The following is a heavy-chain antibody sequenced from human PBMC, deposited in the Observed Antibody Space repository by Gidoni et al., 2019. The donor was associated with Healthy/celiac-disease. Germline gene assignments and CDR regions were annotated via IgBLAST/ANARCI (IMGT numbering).Heavy chain of an antibody. CDR2: ISSSSTI. CDR1: GFTFSSYS. CDR3: ARGLLRYFDWLLSDAFDI. J-gene: IGHJ3*02. V-gene: IGHV3-48*02. D-gene: IGHD3-9*01. Sequence: EVQLVESGGGLVQPGGSLRLSCAASGFTFSSYSMNWVRQAPGKGLEWVSYISSSSTIYYADSVKGRFTISRDNAKNSLYLQMNSLRDEDTAVYYCARGLLRYFDWLLSDAFDIWGQGTMVTVSS.